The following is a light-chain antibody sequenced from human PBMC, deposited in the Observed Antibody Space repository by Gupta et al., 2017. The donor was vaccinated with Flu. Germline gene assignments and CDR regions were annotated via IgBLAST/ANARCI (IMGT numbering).Light chain of an antibody. Sequence: SMTIPCTGPSSDVADYNYVSCYQQHPGKAPKLLIYDVSYRPSGVSNRFSGPKSGNTASLTISGLQAEDEADDYCSSYTSNNTLDVMFGGGTKLTVL. CDR3: SSYTSNNTLDVM. V-gene: IGLV2-14*03. CDR2: DVS. CDR1: SSDVADYNY. J-gene: IGLJ3*02.